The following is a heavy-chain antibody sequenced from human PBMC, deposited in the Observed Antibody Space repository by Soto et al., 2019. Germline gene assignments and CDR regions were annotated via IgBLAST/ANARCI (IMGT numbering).Heavy chain of an antibody. CDR3: AREYSSASTDYYYYGMDV. CDR2: IIPIFGTA. J-gene: IGHJ6*02. D-gene: IGHD6-6*01. V-gene: IGHV1-69*13. CDR1: GDAMSVYA. Sequence: SSVKLACKASGDAMSVYAVGWVRHAPGQGLEWMGGIIPIFGTANYAQKFQGRVTITADESTSTAYMELSSLRSEDTAVYYCAREYSSASTDYYYYGMDVWGQGTTVTVSS.